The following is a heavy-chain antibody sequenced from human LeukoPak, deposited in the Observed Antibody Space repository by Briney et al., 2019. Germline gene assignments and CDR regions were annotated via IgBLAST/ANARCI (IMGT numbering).Heavy chain of an antibody. CDR2: ISSSSSTI. D-gene: IGHD3-22*01. CDR3: ARDQQLYYDSSGYHN. J-gene: IGHJ4*02. V-gene: IGHV3-48*01. Sequence: PGGSLRLSCAASGFTFSSYSMNWVRQAPGKGLEWVSYISSSSSTIYYADSVKGRFTISRDNAKNSLYLQMNSLRAEDTAVYYCARDQQLYYDSSGYHNWGQGTLVTVSS. CDR1: GFTFSSYS.